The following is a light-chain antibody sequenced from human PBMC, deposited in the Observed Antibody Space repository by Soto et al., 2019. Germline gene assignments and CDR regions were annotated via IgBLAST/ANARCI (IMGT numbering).Light chain of an antibody. Sequence: DIQLTQSPSFLSASVGDRVTITCRASQGISSYLAWYQQKPGKAPKLLIYAASTLQSGVPSRFSGSGSGTELTHTISSLQPEDFATYYCQQLNSYPITFGQGTRLEIK. V-gene: IGKV1-9*01. CDR1: QGISSY. CDR2: AAS. J-gene: IGKJ5*01. CDR3: QQLNSYPIT.